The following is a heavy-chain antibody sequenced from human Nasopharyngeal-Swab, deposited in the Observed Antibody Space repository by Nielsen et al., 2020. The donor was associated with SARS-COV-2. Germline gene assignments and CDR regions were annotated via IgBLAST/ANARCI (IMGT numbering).Heavy chain of an antibody. J-gene: IGHJ4*02. CDR2: INHSGST. Sequence: GSLRLSCAVYGGSFSGYYWSWIRQPPGKGLEWIGEINHSGSTNYNPSLKSRVTISVDTSKNQFSLKLSSVTAADTAVYYCARDDYVWGSYRYEYWGQGTLVTVSS. CDR1: GGSFSGYY. V-gene: IGHV4-34*01. CDR3: ARDDYVWGSYRYEY. D-gene: IGHD3-16*02.